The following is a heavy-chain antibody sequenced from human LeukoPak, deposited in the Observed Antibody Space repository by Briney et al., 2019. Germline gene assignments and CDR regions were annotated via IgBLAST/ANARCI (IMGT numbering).Heavy chain of an antibody. CDR1: GFSLNTSGVC. V-gene: IGHV2-5*02. CDR2: IYWDDDK. Sequence: SGPTLVKPTQTLTLTCSFSGFSLNTSGVCVGWIRQPPGKALEWLTNIYWDDDKRYSPSLKSRLTITKDTSKNQVVLTMTNMDPVDTATYYCAHWREDSSGWYASDYWGQGTLVTVSS. J-gene: IGHJ4*02. CDR3: AHWREDSSGWYASDY. D-gene: IGHD6-19*01.